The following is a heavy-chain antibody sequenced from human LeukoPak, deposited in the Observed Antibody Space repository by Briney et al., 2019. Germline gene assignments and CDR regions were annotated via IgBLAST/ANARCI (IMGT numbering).Heavy chain of an antibody. Sequence: SAKVSCKASGGTFSSYATSWVRQAPGQGLEWMGGIIPIFGTANYAQKFQGRVTITADESTSTAYMELSSLRSEDTAVYYCARARPYYYDSSGYAEYFQHWGQGTLVTVSS. CDR1: GGTFSSYA. D-gene: IGHD3-22*01. CDR2: IIPIFGTA. V-gene: IGHV1-69*01. J-gene: IGHJ1*01. CDR3: ARARPYYYDSSGYAEYFQH.